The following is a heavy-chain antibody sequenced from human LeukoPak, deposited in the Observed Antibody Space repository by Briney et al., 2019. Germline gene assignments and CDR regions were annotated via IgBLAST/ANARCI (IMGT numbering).Heavy chain of an antibody. CDR3: ARGKSVATAPRHPFDY. J-gene: IGHJ4*02. CDR1: GYSFTSYG. V-gene: IGHV1-18*01. Sequence: ASVKVSCKASGYSFTSYGISWVRQAPGQGLEWMGWISGYNYNTNYAQKFRGRVTMTTDTSTNTVDMELRSPRSDDTAVYYCARGKSVATAPRHPFDYWGQGTLVTVSS. CDR2: ISGYNYNT. D-gene: IGHD5-12*01.